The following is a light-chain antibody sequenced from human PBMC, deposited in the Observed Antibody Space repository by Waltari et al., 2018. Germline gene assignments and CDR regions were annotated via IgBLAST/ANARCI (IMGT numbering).Light chain of an antibody. Sequence: QSVLTQPTSVSGAPGQRVTISCSGSGSTIGAGYDVPWYRQLPGKAPTLLIYGVNTRPPGVSDRFSGSQFDTSASLAIAGLQADDEADYYCQSYDTTLSVVFGGGTKLTVL. CDR3: QSYDTTLSVV. CDR2: GVN. J-gene: IGLJ2*01. CDR1: GSTIGAGYD. V-gene: IGLV1-40*01.